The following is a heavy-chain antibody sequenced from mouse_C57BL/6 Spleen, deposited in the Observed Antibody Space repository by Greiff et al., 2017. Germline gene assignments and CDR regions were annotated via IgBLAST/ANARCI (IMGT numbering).Heavy chain of an antibody. V-gene: IGHV1-9*01. D-gene: IGHD1-1*01. J-gene: IGHJ4*01. CDR2: ILPGSGST. CDR3: ARGGYYYGSSYEAMDY. Sequence: QVQLQQSGAELMKPGASVKLSCKATGYTFTGYWIEWVKQRPGHGLEWIGEILPGSGSTNYNEKFKGKATFTADTSSNTAYMQLSSLTTEDSAIYYCARGGYYYGSSYEAMDYWGQGTSVTVSS. CDR1: GYTFTGYW.